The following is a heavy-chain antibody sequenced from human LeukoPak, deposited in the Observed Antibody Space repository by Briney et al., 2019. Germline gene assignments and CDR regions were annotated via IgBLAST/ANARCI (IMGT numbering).Heavy chain of an antibody. CDR1: GFTFSSYS. CDR2: ISSSSSTI. V-gene: IGHV3-48*01. Sequence: GGSLRLSCAASGFTFSSYSMNWVRQAPGKGLEWVSYISSSSSTIYYADSVKGRFTISRDNAKNSLYLQMNSLRAEDTAVYYCARSYSSGSNCFDPWGQGTLFTVSS. D-gene: IGHD6-19*01. CDR3: ARSYSSGSNCFDP. J-gene: IGHJ5*02.